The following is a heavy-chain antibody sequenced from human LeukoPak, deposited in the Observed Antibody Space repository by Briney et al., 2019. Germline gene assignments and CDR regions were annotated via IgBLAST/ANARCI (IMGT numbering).Heavy chain of an antibody. CDR1: GFTFSSYA. Sequence: GGSLRLSCAASGFTFSSYAMSWVRQAPGKGLEWVSVIYSGGSTYYADSVKGRFTISRHNSKNTLYLQMNSLRAEDTAVYYCARGVNDYYYYYGMDVWGQGTTVTVSS. CDR3: ARGVNDYYYYYGMDV. CDR2: IYSGGST. V-gene: IGHV3-53*04. J-gene: IGHJ6*02. D-gene: IGHD2-8*01.